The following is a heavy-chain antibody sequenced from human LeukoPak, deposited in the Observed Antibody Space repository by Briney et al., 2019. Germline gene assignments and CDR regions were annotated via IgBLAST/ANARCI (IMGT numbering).Heavy chain of an antibody. CDR3: ARESTYGYFDY. V-gene: IGHV1-8*03. J-gene: IGHJ4*02. Sequence: GASVKVSCKASGYTFTNYDINWVRQATGQGLEWMGWMNPNTGDSGYAQKFQGRVTITRSTSITTAYMELISLRSDDTAVYYCARESTYGYFDYWGQGSLVTVSS. CDR2: MNPNTGDS. D-gene: IGHD3-10*01. CDR1: GYTFTNYD.